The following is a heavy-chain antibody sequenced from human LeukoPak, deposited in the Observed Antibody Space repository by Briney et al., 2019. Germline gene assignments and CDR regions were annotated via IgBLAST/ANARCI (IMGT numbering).Heavy chain of an antibody. D-gene: IGHD4-17*01. CDR3: ARVSGDYLGDAFDI. J-gene: IGHJ3*02. CDR1: GFTFSSYW. CDR2: INTDGSST. Sequence: SLXLSCAASGFTFSSYWMHWVRQAPGKGLVWVSRINTDGSSTSYADSVKGRFTISRDNAKNTLYLQMNSLRAEDTAVYYCARVSGDYLGDAFDIWGQGTMVTVSS. V-gene: IGHV3-74*01.